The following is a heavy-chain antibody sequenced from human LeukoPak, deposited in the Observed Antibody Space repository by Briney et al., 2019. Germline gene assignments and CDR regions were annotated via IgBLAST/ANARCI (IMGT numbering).Heavy chain of an antibody. CDR1: GGSISSYY. Sequence: SETLSLTCTVSGGSISSYYWSWIRQPPGKGLEWIGYIYYSGSTNYNPSLKSRVTISVDTSKNQFSLKLSSVTAADTAVYYCARRRDGYGFDYWGQGTLVTVSS. J-gene: IGHJ4*02. CDR3: ARRRDGYGFDY. D-gene: IGHD5-24*01. CDR2: IYYSGST. V-gene: IGHV4-59*08.